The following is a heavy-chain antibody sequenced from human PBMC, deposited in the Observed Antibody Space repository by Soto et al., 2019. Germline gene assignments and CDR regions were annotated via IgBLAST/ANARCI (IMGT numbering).Heavy chain of an antibody. V-gene: IGHV3-11*05. J-gene: IGHJ2*01. CDR1: GFTFSDYY. CDR2: ISSSSSYT. CDR3: ARSDPHIVATITYFDL. Sequence: QVQLVESGGGLVKPGGSLRLSCAASGFTFSDYYMSWIRQAPGKGLEWVSYISSSSSYTNYADSVKGRFTISRDNAKNSLYLQMNSLRAEDTAVYYCARSDPHIVATITYFDLWGRGTLVTVSS. D-gene: IGHD5-12*01.